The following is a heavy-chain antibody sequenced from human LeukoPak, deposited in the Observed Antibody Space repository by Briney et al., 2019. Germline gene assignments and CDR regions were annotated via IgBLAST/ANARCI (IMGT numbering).Heavy chain of an antibody. Sequence: GGSLRLSCAASGFTFGTYAMHWVRQAPGKGLEWVALFSYDGSTKYYADSVKGRFTISRDNSKKSLYLQMNSLRAEDTAVYYCARAKEGFSGFDYLFDYWGQGTLVTVSS. CDR1: GFTFGTYA. D-gene: IGHD5-12*01. CDR2: FSYDGSTK. CDR3: ARAKEGFSGFDYLFDY. V-gene: IGHV3-30-3*01. J-gene: IGHJ4*02.